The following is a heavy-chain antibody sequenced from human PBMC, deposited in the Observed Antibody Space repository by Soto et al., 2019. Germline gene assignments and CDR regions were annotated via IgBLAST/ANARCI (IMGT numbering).Heavy chain of an antibody. CDR1: GGSMSRGGYY. V-gene: IGHV4-31*03. J-gene: IGHJ4*02. Sequence: SETLSRTCTVSGGSMSRGGYYWSWIRQHPGKGLEWIGYIYDSGSTYYNPSLKRRVTISVDTSKNQSSLKLSSVTAADTPVYYCARQMIPAAGTRMGYDYWGQGTLVTVSS. CDR2: IYDSGST. D-gene: IGHD6-13*01. CDR3: ARQMIPAAGTRMGYDY.